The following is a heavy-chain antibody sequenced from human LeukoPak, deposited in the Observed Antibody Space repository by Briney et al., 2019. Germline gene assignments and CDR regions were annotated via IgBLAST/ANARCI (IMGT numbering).Heavy chain of an antibody. CDR1: GGSIRSTTDY. CDR3: GRQRAGATDY. V-gene: IGHV4-39*01. CDR2: VYYSGTT. D-gene: IGHD1-26*01. J-gene: IGHJ4*02. Sequence: PSETLSLICTVSGGSIRSTTDYWVWIRQPPGKGLEWIGSVYYSGTTSYNPSLKSRVTMSVDTSKNQFSLKLSSVTAADTGAYYCGRQRAGATDYWGQGTLVTVSS.